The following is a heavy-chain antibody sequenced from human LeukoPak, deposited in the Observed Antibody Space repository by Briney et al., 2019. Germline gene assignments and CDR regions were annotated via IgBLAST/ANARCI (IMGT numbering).Heavy chain of an antibody. D-gene: IGHD3-16*01. V-gene: IGHV4-30-4*01. J-gene: IGHJ3*02. CDR2: IYYTGST. Sequence: SQTLSLTCTVSGGSITSGDYYWSWIRQPPGKGLEWIRYIYYTGSTYYNPSLKSRVTISVDTSKNQFSLKLSSVTAADTAVYYCARDPHGGGLGDGVDIWGQGTMVTVSS. CDR3: ARDPHGGGLGDGVDI. CDR1: GGSITSGDYY.